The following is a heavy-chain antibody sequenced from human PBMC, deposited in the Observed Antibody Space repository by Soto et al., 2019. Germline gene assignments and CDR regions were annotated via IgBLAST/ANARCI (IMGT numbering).Heavy chain of an antibody. CDR3: ARDSLHGMDV. J-gene: IGHJ6*02. Sequence: QVQLQESGPGLVKPSQTLSLTCTVSGGSISSGDYYWSWIRQPPGKGLEWIGYIYYSGSTYYNPSLNTRVTLSIDPPKYQLSLKLSSVTAADTAVYYCARDSLHGMDVWGQGTTVTVSS. CDR2: IYYSGST. V-gene: IGHV4-30-4*01. CDR1: GGSISSGDYY.